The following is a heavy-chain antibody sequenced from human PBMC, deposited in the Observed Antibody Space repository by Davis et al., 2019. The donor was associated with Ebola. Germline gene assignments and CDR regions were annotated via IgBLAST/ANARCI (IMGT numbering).Heavy chain of an antibody. CDR3: ARDLLQDIVVVVAAGAYGMDV. V-gene: IGHV3-33*01. Sequence: GESLKTSCAASGLTFSSYCMHWVRQAPGKVLEWVAVIWYDGSNKYYADSVKGRFTISRDNTKHTLYLQMNSLRGEVTAVYYCARDLLQDIVVVVAAGAYGMDVWGRGTTVTVSS. CDR2: IWYDGSNK. CDR1: GLTFSSYC. J-gene: IGHJ6*02. D-gene: IGHD2-15*01.